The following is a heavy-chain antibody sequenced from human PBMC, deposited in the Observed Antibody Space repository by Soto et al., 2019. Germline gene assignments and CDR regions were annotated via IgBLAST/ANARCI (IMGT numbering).Heavy chain of an antibody. J-gene: IGHJ5*02. V-gene: IGHV3-30*04. D-gene: IGHD3-10*01. Sequence: PGGSLRLSCVGSGFAFGGYAMHWVRQAPGKGLEWVALISYDGSNEAYADSVKGRFTISRDNARNTLYLQMNSLRVEDTAVYYCTRHYMVRGRDSNWFDPWGQGTLVTVSS. CDR1: GFAFGGYA. CDR3: TRHYMVRGRDSNWFDP. CDR2: ISYDGSNE.